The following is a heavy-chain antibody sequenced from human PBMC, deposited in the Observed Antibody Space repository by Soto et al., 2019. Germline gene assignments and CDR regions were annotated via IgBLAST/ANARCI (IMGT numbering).Heavy chain of an antibody. CDR1: GLTFSTSA. Sequence: WWSLRLSCAASGLTFSTSAMSWFRQAPGKGLEWVSLISASGRSTDYADSVKGRFTISRDNSKSTVYLQMNSLRADDTAVYYCAKDPPSGKHQPDYGMDVWGQGTTVTVSS. V-gene: IGHV3-23*01. CDR3: AKDPPSGKHQPDYGMDV. D-gene: IGHD1-1*01. CDR2: ISASGRST. J-gene: IGHJ6*02.